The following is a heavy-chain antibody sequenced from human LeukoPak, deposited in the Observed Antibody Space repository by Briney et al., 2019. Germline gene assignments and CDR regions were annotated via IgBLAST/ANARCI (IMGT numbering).Heavy chain of an antibody. D-gene: IGHD6-19*01. V-gene: IGHV3-23*01. CDR2: ISGSGGSA. CDR1: GYAFSRED. CDR3: AKVLRQWTHALLFDS. J-gene: IGHJ4*02. Sequence: PGGSRRLSCAAAGYAFSREDMYRAREAPGWGMEWVSVISGSGGSAYYADSVKGRFTISRDNSKNTLYLQMNSLRAEDTAVYYCAKVLRQWTHALLFDSWGQGTLVTVSS.